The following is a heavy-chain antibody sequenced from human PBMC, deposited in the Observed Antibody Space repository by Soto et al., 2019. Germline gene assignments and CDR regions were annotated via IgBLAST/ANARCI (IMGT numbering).Heavy chain of an antibody. CDR3: AKGGFLGYFEL. Sequence: EVQLLESGGGLVQPGGSLRLSCAASGFTFTSYAMSWVRQAPGKGLEWVSVIGASGGNTYYADSVKGRFTISRDNSKNTLYLQMNSLRAEDTAEYYCAKGGFLGYFELWGRGTLVTVAS. V-gene: IGHV3-23*01. CDR1: GFTFTSYA. D-gene: IGHD1-26*01. CDR2: IGASGGNT. J-gene: IGHJ2*01.